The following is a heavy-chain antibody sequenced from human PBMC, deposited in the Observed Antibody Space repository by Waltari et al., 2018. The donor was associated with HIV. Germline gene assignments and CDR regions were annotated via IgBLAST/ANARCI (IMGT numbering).Heavy chain of an antibody. CDR1: RYTFTSYD. Sequence: QVQLVQSGAEVKKPVASVKVSCKASRYTFTSYDINRVRQATAQGLEWMGWMNPNSGNTGYAQKFQGRVTMTRNTSRSTAYMELSSLRSEDTAVYYCARGRTYYDFWSGYYVHDHFDYWGQGTLVTVSS. CDR2: MNPNSGNT. J-gene: IGHJ4*02. V-gene: IGHV1-8*01. CDR3: ARGRTYYDFWSGYYVHDHFDY. D-gene: IGHD3-3*01.